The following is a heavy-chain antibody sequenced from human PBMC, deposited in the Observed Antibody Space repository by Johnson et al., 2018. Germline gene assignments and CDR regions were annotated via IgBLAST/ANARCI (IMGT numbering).Heavy chain of an antibody. D-gene: IGHD1-1*01. Sequence: QVQLQQWRAGLLKPSETLSLTCAVYGGSFSDYSWNWIRQPPGKGLEWIGEINHSGSTTYNPSLKSRVTISVDTSNKQFSLKLSSVTAAATPMYYCERGQGTMDVWGKGTTVTVSS. CDR2: INHSGST. CDR3: ERGQGTMDV. CDR1: GGSFSDYS. V-gene: IGHV4-34*01. J-gene: IGHJ6*03.